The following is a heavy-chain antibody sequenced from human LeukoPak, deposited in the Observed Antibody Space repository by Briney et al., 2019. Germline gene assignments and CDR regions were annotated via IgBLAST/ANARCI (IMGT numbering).Heavy chain of an antibody. CDR2: FYYSGST. J-gene: IGHJ5*02. Sequence: SETLSLTCTVSGDSMSSSRYYWGWIRQPPGKGLDWISGFYYSGSTYYNPSLKSRVTKSVDTSENQFSLKLSSVTAADTAVYNCASSATDYYGSGSRDWFDPWGQGTLVTVSS. D-gene: IGHD3-10*01. CDR1: GDSMSSSRYY. V-gene: IGHV4-39*01. CDR3: ASSATDYYGSGSRDWFDP.